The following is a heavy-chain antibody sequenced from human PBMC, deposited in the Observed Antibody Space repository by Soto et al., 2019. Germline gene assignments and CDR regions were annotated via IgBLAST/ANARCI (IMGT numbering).Heavy chain of an antibody. J-gene: IGHJ1*01. D-gene: IGHD3-22*01. CDR3: AGTMTGYFQH. CDR1: GGSISSGGYY. Sequence: PSETLSLTCTVSGGSISSGGYYWSWIRQHPGKGLEWIGYIYYSGSTYYNPSLKSRVTISVDTSKNQFSLKLSSVTAADTAVYYCAGTMTGYFQHWGQGTLVTVSS. CDR2: IYYSGST. V-gene: IGHV4-31*03.